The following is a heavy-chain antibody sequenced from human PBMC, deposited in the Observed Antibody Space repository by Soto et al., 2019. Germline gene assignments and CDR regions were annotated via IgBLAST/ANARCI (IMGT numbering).Heavy chain of an antibody. J-gene: IGHJ6*02. CDR1: GYTFTGYY. CDR3: ARDPSFTFGGAPYGMDV. V-gene: IGHV1-2*02. D-gene: IGHD3-16*01. Sequence: ASVKVSCKASGYTFTGYYMHWVRQAPGQGLEWMGWINPNSGGTNYAQKFQGRVTTTRDTSISTAYMELSRLRSDDTAVYYCARDPSFTFGGAPYGMDVWGQGTTVTVSS. CDR2: INPNSGGT.